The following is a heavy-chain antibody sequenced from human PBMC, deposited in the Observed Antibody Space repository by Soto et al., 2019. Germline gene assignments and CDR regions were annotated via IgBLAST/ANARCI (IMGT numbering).Heavy chain of an antibody. Sequence: QLQLQESGSGLVKPSQTLSLTCAVSGGSISSGGYSWSWIRQPPGKGLEWIGYIYHSGSTYYNTYLKSRVTISVDRSKNQFSLKLSSVTAADTAVYYCARAGGLGAVAADYWGQGTLVTVSS. CDR2: IYHSGST. J-gene: IGHJ4*02. V-gene: IGHV4-30-2*01. D-gene: IGHD6-19*01. CDR3: ARAGGLGAVAADY. CDR1: GGSISSGGYS.